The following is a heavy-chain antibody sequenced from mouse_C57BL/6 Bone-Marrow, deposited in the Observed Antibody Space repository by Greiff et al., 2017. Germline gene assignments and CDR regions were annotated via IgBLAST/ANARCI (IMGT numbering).Heavy chain of an antibody. CDR2: ISSKSSNYAT. V-gene: IGHV10-3*01. CDR3: YSY. J-gene: IGHJ3*01. CDR1: GFTFNTYA. Sequence: VQLKESGGGLVQPKGSLKLSCAASGFTFNTYAMHWVRQAPGKGLEWVARISSKSSNYATYYADSVKARFTISRDDSQSMLYLQMNNLKTEDTAMYYSYSYWGQGTLVTVSA.